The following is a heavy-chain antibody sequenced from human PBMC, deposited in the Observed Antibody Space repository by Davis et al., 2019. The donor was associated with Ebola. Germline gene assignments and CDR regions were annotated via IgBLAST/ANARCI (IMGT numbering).Heavy chain of an antibody. J-gene: IGHJ4*02. D-gene: IGHD6-6*01. CDR3: ARDGSNSYFDY. CDR1: GFTFSSYW. CDR2: INSDGSST. V-gene: IGHV3-74*01. Sequence: PGGSLRLSCAASGFTFSSYWMHWVRQAPGKGLVWVSRINSDGSSTTYAASVKGRFTISSNNAKNSLYLQMNSLRAEDTAVYYCARDGSNSYFDYWGQGNLVTVSS.